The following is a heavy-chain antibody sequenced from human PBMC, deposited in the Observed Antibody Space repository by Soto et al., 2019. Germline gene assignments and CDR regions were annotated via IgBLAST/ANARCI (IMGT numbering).Heavy chain of an antibody. CDR1: GGTFSSYT. CDR3: ASLMVRGVISLDY. CDR2: IIPILGIA. D-gene: IGHD3-10*01. J-gene: IGHJ4*02. V-gene: IGHV1-69*02. Sequence: QVQLVQSGAEVKKPGSSVKVSCKASGGTFSSYTISWVRQAPGQGLEWMGRIIPILGIANYAQKFQGRVRXTXDXXTSTAYMELSSLRSEDTAVYYCASLMVRGVISLDYWGQGTLVTVSS.